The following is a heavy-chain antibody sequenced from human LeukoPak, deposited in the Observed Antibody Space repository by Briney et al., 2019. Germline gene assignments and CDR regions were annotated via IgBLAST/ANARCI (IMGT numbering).Heavy chain of an antibody. D-gene: IGHD3-3*01. J-gene: IGHJ6*02. CDR2: IYHSGST. V-gene: IGHV4-30-2*01. Sequence: PSQTLSLTCAVSGGSISSGGYSWSWIRQPPGKGLEWIGYIYHSGSTYYNPSLKSRVTISVDRSKNQFSLKLSSVTAADTAVYYCARDNTIFGVVTDYYYGMDVWGQGTTVTVSS. CDR1: GGSISSGGYS. CDR3: ARDNTIFGVVTDYYYGMDV.